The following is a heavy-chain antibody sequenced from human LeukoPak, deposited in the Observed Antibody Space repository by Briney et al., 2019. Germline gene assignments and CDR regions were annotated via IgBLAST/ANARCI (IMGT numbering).Heavy chain of an antibody. J-gene: IGHJ6*03. V-gene: IGHV1-69*05. CDR3: ARTSNGYSSGWYYYCYMDV. D-gene: IGHD6-19*01. CDR2: IIPIFGTA. Sequence: SVKVSCKASGGTFSSYAISWVRQAPGQGLEWMGGIIPIFGTANYAQKFQGRVTITTDESTSTAYMELSSLRSEDTAVYYCARTSNGYSSGWYYYCYMDVWGKGTTVTVSS. CDR1: GGTFSSYA.